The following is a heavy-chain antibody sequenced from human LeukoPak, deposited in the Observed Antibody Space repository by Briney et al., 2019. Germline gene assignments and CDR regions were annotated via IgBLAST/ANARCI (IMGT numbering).Heavy chain of an antibody. D-gene: IGHD1-14*01. J-gene: IGHJ5*02. CDR1: GFSISSGYY. Sequence: SETLSLTCTVSGFSISSGYYWAWIRQPPGKGLEWIGYIYYSGSTYYNPSLKSRVTISVDTSKNQFSLKLSSVTAADTAVYYCARVREGTLDPWGQGTLVTVSS. CDR2: IYYSGST. V-gene: IGHV4-30-4*08. CDR3: ARVREGTLDP.